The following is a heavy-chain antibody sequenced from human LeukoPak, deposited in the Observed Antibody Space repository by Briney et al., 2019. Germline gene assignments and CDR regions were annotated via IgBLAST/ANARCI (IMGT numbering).Heavy chain of an antibody. J-gene: IGHJ4*02. CDR1: GYTLTELS. CDR2: FDPEDGET. Sequence: ASVKVSCKVSGYTLTELSMHWVRQAPGKGLEWMGGFDPEDGETIYAQKFQGRVTKTEDTSTDTAYMELSSLRSEDTAVYYCATGIAVAANFDYWGQGTLVTVSS. CDR3: ATGIAVAANFDY. V-gene: IGHV1-24*01. D-gene: IGHD6-19*01.